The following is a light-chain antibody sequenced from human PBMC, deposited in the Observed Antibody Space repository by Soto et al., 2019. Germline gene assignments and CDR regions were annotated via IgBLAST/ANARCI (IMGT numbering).Light chain of an antibody. CDR2: KAS. Sequence: IQMTQSPSTLSASVGDRVTITCRASQSISSWLAWHQHKPGKAPKLLISKASNLESGVPSRFSGSGSGTEFTLTISSLQPEDFATYYCQQLNSYPRTFGQGTRLENK. CDR1: QSISSW. CDR3: QQLNSYPRT. J-gene: IGKJ5*01. V-gene: IGKV1-5*03.